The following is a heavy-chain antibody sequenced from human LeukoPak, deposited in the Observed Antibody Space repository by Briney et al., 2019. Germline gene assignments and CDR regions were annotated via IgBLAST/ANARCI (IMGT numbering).Heavy chain of an antibody. CDR2: IYSGDTT. Sequence: GGSLRLSCAASGFTVSSYYMSWVRQAPGKGLEWVSIIYSGDTTYSADSVKGRFTISRDNTENSLYLQMDSLRAEDTAVYYCARARTVELGTGPFDYWGQGTLVTVSS. D-gene: IGHD2-8*02. J-gene: IGHJ4*02. V-gene: IGHV3-53*01. CDR3: ARARTVELGTGPFDY. CDR1: GFTVSSYY.